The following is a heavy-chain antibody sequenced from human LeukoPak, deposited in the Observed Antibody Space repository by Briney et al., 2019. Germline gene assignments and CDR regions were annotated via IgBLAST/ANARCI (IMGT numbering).Heavy chain of an antibody. V-gene: IGHV1-69*01. CDR3: ARGRDIVAVDKDDAFDI. CDR2: IIPIFGTA. Sequence: SVKVSCKASGGTFSSYAISWVRQAPGQGLEWMGGIIPIFGTANYAQKFQGRVTITADESTSTAYMELSSLRSEDTAVYYCARGRDIVAVDKDDAFDIWGQGTMVTVSS. D-gene: IGHD2-15*01. CDR1: GGTFSSYA. J-gene: IGHJ3*02.